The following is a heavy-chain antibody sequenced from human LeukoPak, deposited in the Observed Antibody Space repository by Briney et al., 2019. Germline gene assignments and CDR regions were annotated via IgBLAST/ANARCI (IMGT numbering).Heavy chain of an antibody. CDR3: ARDRQPGAARPPYYYYMDV. V-gene: IGHV4-31*03. Sequence: SETLSLTCTVSGGSISSGGYYWSWIRQHPGKGLEWIGYTYYSGSTYYNPSLKSRVTISVDTSKNQFSLKLSSVTAADTAVYYCARDRQPGAARPPYYYYMDVWGKGTTVTVSS. CDR2: TYYSGST. J-gene: IGHJ6*03. CDR1: GGSISSGGYY. D-gene: IGHD6-6*01.